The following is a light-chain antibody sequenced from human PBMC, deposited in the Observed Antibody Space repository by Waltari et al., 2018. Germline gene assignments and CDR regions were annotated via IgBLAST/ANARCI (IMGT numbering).Light chain of an antibody. CDR1: SSDVGGYNY. J-gene: IGLJ2*01. V-gene: IGLV2-14*03. Sequence: QSALTQPASVSGSPGQSITFSCTGDSSDVGGYNYVSWYHQQPGKAPRLMIYDVSIRPSGVSNRFSGSKSGNTASLTISGLQAEDEADYYCSSYSRTSTLVVFGGGTKLAVL. CDR2: DVS. CDR3: SSYSRTSTLVV.